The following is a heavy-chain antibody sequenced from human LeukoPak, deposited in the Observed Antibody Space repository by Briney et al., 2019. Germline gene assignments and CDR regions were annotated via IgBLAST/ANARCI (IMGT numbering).Heavy chain of an antibody. Sequence: PGGSLRLSRSASGFTISLYAMHWVRQAPGKGLEYVSGISSKGVSTYYADSVKGRFTISRDNSKDTMFLQMSSLRPEDTAVYYCVKGGQYSSSSHFDYWGQGTLVTVSS. D-gene: IGHD6-6*01. V-gene: IGHV3-64D*09. J-gene: IGHJ4*02. CDR1: GFTISLYA. CDR2: ISSKGVST. CDR3: VKGGQYSSSSHFDY.